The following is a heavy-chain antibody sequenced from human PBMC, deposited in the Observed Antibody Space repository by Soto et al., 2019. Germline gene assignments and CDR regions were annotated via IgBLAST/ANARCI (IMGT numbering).Heavy chain of an antibody. J-gene: IGHJ4*02. D-gene: IGHD6-13*01. CDR2: ISYDGSNK. CDR3: ARDGNEAAAGPRCYYFDY. Sequence: GGSLRLSCAASGFTFSSYAMHWVRQAPGKGLEWVAVISYDGSNKYYADSVKGRFTISRDNSKNTLYLQMNSLRAEDTAVYYCARDGNEAAAGPRCYYFDYWGQGTLVTVSS. V-gene: IGHV3-30-3*01. CDR1: GFTFSSYA.